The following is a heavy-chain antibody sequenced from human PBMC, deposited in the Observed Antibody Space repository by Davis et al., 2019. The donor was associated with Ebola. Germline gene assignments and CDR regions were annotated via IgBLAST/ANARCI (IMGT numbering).Heavy chain of an antibody. V-gene: IGHV3-9*01. CDR2: ISWNSGSI. D-gene: IGHD6-19*01. J-gene: IGHJ4*02. CDR1: GFTFDDYA. CDR3: ASRSSGWLFRY. Sequence: SLKISCAASGFTFDDYAMHWVRQAPGKGLEWVSGISWNSGSIGYADSVKGRFTISRDNAKNSLYLQMNSLRAEDTAVYYCASRSSGWLFRYWGQGTLVTVSS.